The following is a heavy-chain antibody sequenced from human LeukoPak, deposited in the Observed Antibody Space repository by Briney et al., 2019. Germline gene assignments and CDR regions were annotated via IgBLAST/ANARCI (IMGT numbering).Heavy chain of an antibody. CDR2: INSDGSGR. CDR1: GFTFSSYW. J-gene: IGHJ5*02. Sequence: GGSLRLSCAASGFTFSSYWMHWVRQVPGKGLVWVSRINSDGSGRSYVDSVMGRFTISRDNAKNTLYLQLDSLRAEDTAVYYCARGLAVAGSSWFDPWGQGTVVSVSS. CDR3: ARGLAVAGSSWFDP. V-gene: IGHV3-74*01. D-gene: IGHD6-19*01.